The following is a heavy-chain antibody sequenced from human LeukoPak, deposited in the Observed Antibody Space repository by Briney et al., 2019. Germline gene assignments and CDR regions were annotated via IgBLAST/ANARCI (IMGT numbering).Heavy chain of an antibody. V-gene: IGHV3-30*02. CDR3: ARDDAPDYYDSSGYYSPGDYGMDV. D-gene: IGHD3-22*01. CDR2: IQYDGSNK. CDR1: GFIFSKFD. J-gene: IGHJ6*02. Sequence: GGSLRLSCAASGFIFSKFDMHWVRQAPGKGLEWVAFIQYDGSNKYYADSVKGRFTISRDNSKNTLYLQMNSLRAEDTAVYYCARDDAPDYYDSSGYYSPGDYGMDVWGQGTTVTVSS.